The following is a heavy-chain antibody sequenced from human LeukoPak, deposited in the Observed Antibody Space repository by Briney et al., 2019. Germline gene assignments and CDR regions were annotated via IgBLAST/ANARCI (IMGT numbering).Heavy chain of an antibody. CDR1: GFTFSSYG. CDR2: ISYDGSNK. J-gene: IGHJ4*02. CDR3: ARGGYSINSLDY. Sequence: PGRSLRLSCAASGFTFSSYGMHWVRQAPGKGLEWVAVISYDGSNKYYADSVKGRFTISRDNSKNTLYLQMNSLRAEDTAVYYCARGGYSINSLDYWGQGTLVTVSS. D-gene: IGHD4-11*01. V-gene: IGHV3-30*03.